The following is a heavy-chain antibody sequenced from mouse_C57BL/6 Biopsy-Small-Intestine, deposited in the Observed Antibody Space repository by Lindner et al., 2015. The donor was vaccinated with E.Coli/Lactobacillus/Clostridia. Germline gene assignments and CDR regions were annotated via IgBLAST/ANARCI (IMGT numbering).Heavy chain of an antibody. V-gene: IGHV1-53*01. D-gene: IGHD6-1*01. CDR1: AYTPTAYS. J-gene: IGHJ4*01. CDR3: ARVLECATSSLES. CDR2: IYPSTGVT. Sequence: SVKVSCKTSAYTPTAYSMHWLRLAPGRGLEWMGYIYPSTGVTNYAQNFRGRVTMTRDTSIATIYLQLSSLTSDDSAIYYCARVLECATSSLESWGQGTLVTVSS.